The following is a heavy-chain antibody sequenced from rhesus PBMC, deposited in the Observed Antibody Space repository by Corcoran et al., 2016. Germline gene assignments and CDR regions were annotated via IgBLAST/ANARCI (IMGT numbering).Heavy chain of an antibody. V-gene: IGHV4-106*01. Sequence: QVQLQESGPGLVKPSETLSLTCAVSGGSISDDYYWSWIRQPPGKGLEWIGYIYGSGGGTNDNPSLKNRVTISIDTAKNQLSLKLSSVTAADTAVYYWARGPQYSNYFDYWVQGVLVTVSS. J-gene: IGHJ4*01. CDR1: GGSISDDYY. CDR3: ARGPQYSNYFDY. D-gene: IGHD4-23*01. CDR2: IYGSGGGT.